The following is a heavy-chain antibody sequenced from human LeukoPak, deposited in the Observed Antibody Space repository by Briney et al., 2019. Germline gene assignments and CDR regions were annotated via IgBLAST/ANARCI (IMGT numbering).Heavy chain of an antibody. J-gene: IGHJ6*02. CDR3: ARAKASSGWQYYYYGMDV. D-gene: IGHD6-19*01. CDR1: GFTFSDYY. V-gene: IGHV3-11*04. Sequence: GGSLRLSCAASGFTFSDYYMSWIRQAPGKGLEWVSYISTTATTIYYADSVKGRFTISRDNAKNSLYLQMNSLRAEDTAVYYCARAKASSGWQYYYYGMDVWGQGTTVTVSS. CDR2: ISTTATTI.